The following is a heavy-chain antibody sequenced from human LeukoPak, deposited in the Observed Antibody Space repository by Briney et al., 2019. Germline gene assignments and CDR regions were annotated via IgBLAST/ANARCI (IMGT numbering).Heavy chain of an antibody. V-gene: IGHV1-2*02. CDR2: INPNSGGT. CDR1: GYTFTGYY. CDR3: ARGLYYYDSSFDY. Sequence: ASVKVSCKASGYTFTGYYMHWVRQAPGQGREWMGWINPNSGGTNYAQKFQGRVTITRDTSISTAYMELSRLRSDDTAVYYCARGLYYYDSSFDYWGQGTLVTVSS. J-gene: IGHJ4*02. D-gene: IGHD3-22*01.